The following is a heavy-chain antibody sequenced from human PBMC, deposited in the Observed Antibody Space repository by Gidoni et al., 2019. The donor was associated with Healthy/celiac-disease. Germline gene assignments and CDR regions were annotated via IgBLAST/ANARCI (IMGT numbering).Heavy chain of an antibody. CDR1: GCPFRSYG. CDR2: ISYDGSNK. V-gene: IGHV3-30*18. Sequence: QVQLVEAGGGVVQPGRPLRLPCAASGCPFRSYGMHWVRQAPGKGLEWVAVISYDGSNKYYADSVKGRFTISRDNSKNTLYLQMNSLRAEDTAVYYCAKGTVVVAATGGALDYWGQGTLVTVSS. J-gene: IGHJ4*02. CDR3: AKGTVVVAATGGALDY. D-gene: IGHD2-15*01.